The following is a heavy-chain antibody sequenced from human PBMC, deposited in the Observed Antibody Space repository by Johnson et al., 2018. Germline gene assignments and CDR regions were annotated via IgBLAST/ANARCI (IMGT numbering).Heavy chain of an antibody. CDR3: ARDVWGTQDY. V-gene: IGHV3-74*01. CDR1: GFTFSGKW. Sequence: EVQLVESGGGLVQPGGSRRLSCAASGFTFSGKWMQWVRQAPGKGLVWVSRVSNDGSITNYADFVRGRFTISRDNAKNTRYLQMSSLTAEDTAVYYCARDVWGTQDYWGQGTLVTVSS. CDR2: VSNDGSIT. J-gene: IGHJ4*02. D-gene: IGHD3-16*01.